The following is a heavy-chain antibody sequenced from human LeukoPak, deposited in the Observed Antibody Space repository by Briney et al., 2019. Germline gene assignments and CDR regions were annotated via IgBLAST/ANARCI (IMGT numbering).Heavy chain of an antibody. CDR2: IKQDGSVK. CDR3: AKDGYYDILTGYSRFDY. Sequence: GGSLRLSCAASGFTFGSYWMSWVRQAPGTGLEWVANIKQDGSVKYYVDSVKGRFTISRDNAKNSLFLQMNSLRAEDTAVYYCAKDGYYDILTGYSRFDYWGQGTLVTVSS. D-gene: IGHD3-9*01. V-gene: IGHV3-7*03. CDR1: GFTFGSYW. J-gene: IGHJ4*02.